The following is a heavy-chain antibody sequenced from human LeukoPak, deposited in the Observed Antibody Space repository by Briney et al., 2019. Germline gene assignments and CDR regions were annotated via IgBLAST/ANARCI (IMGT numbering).Heavy chain of an antibody. CDR1: GYTFTSYG. Sequence: GASVKVSCKASGYTFTSYGISWVRQAPGQGLEWMGWISAYNGNTNYAQKLQGRVTMTTDTSTSTAYMELRSLRSDDTAVYYCARFGDSGPGGQDQKYYFDYWGQGTLVTVSS. CDR3: ARFGDSGPGGQDQKYYFDY. D-gene: IGHD3-16*01. CDR2: ISAYNGNT. V-gene: IGHV1-18*01. J-gene: IGHJ4*02.